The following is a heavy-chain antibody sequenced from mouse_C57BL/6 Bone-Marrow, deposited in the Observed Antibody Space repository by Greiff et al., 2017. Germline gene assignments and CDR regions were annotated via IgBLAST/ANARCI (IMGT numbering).Heavy chain of an antibody. CDR3: ASNRVSSSGYPHY. CDR2: IYPGDGDT. CDR1: GYAFSSYW. J-gene: IGHJ2*01. D-gene: IGHD3-2*02. V-gene: IGHV1-80*01. Sequence: VQLQQSGASVKISCKASGYAFSSYWMNWVKQRPGKGLEWIGQIYPGDGDTNYNGKFKGKATLTADKSSSTAYMQLSSLTSEDSAVYFCASNRVSSSGYPHYWGQGTTLTVSS.